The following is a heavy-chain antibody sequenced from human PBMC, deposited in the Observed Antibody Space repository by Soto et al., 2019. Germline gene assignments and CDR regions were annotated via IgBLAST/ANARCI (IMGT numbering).Heavy chain of an antibody. CDR3: AKDNHYYYYYMDV. CDR1: GFTFDDYA. CDR2: ISWNSGSI. J-gene: IGHJ6*03. Sequence: GGSLRLSCAASGFTFDDYAMHWVRQAPGKGLEWVSGISWNSGSIGYADSVKGRFTISRDNAKNSLYLQMNSLRAEDTALYYCAKDNHYYYYYMDVWGKGTTVTVSS. V-gene: IGHV3-9*01.